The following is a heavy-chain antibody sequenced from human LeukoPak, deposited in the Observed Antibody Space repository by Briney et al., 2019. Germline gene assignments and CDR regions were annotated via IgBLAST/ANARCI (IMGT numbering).Heavy chain of an antibody. Sequence: AAVKVSCKASGYTFTGYYMHWVRQAPGQGLEWMGWINTNSDDTNYAQKFQGRVTMTRDTSISTAYMELSRLRSDDTAVYYCASGDQHHQLPYWGQGTLVTVSS. CDR3: ASGDQHHQLPY. CDR2: INTNSDDT. D-gene: IGHD2-2*01. V-gene: IGHV1-2*02. CDR1: GYTFTGYY. J-gene: IGHJ4*02.